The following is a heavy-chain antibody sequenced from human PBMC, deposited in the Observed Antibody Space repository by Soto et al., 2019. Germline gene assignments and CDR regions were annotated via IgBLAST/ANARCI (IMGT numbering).Heavy chain of an antibody. D-gene: IGHD3-10*01. CDR2: IYWDDDT. CDR3: AKLWFEESYFDY. V-gene: IGHV2-5*02. J-gene: IGHJ4*02. Sequence: SGPTLGNPTQSLTLTCPFSGLSLSTNGVGVGWIRQPPGKALEWLALIYWDDDTRYSPSLKSRLTITKDTSKNQVVLTLTNMNAVDTAAYYCAKLWFEESYFDYWGQGTLVTVSS. CDR1: GLSLSTNGVG.